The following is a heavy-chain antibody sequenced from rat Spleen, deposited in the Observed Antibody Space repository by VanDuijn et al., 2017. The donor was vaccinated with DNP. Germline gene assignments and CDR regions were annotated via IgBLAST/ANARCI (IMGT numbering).Heavy chain of an antibody. V-gene: IGHV5S13*01. D-gene: IGHD1-1*01. J-gene: IGHJ2*01. CDR2: ISAGGGNS. CDR1: RFTISDYG. Sequence: EVKLVESGGGLVQPGRSLKLSCEVSRFTISDYGMAWVRQAPTKGLEWVASISAGGGNSNYRDSVKGRFTISRDNARSTLYLQMNSLRSEDTATYFCARSVVTLDYWGQGVMVTVSS. CDR3: ARSVVTLDY.